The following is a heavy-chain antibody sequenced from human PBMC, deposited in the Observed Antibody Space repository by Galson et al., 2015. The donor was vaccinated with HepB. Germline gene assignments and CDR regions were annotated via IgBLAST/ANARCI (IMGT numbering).Heavy chain of an antibody. Sequence: SLRLSCAASGFTLSSYAMHWVRQAPGKGLEWVAVISYDGSNKYYADSVKGRFTISRDNSKNTLYLQMNSLRAEDTAVYYCTRDPDYSGNFGAFDIWGQGTMVTVSS. D-gene: IGHD4-23*01. CDR1: GFTLSSYA. V-gene: IGHV3-30-3*01. CDR2: ISYDGSNK. J-gene: IGHJ3*02. CDR3: TRDPDYSGNFGAFDI.